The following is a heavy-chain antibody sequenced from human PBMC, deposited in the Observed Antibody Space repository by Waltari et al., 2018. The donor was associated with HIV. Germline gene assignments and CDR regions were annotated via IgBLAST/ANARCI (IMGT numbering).Heavy chain of an antibody. J-gene: IGHJ4*02. CDR2: IIPIFGTA. Sequence: QVQLVQSGAEVKKPGSSVKVSCKASGGTFSSYAISWVRQAPGQGLEWMGGIIPIFGTANYAQKFQGRVTITADESTSTAYMELSSLRSEDTAVYYCARDFGTDVDTAMVTLLLVWGQGTLVTVSS. CDR1: GGTFSSYA. D-gene: IGHD5-18*01. V-gene: IGHV1-69*01. CDR3: ARDFGTDVDTAMVTLLLV.